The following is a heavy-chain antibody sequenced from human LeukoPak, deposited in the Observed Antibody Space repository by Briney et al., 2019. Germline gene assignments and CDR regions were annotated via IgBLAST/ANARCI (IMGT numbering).Heavy chain of an antibody. CDR2: IYYSGST. V-gene: IGHV4-59*01. J-gene: IGHJ3*02. D-gene: IGHD3-10*01. CDR1: GGSISSYY. Sequence: SETLSLTCTVSGGSISSYYWSWIRQPPGKGLEWIGYIYYSGSTNYNPSLKSRVTISVDKSQNQFSLKLSSVTAADAAVYYCASSPPMVRGVSAFDIWGQGTMVTVSS. CDR3: ASSPPMVRGVSAFDI.